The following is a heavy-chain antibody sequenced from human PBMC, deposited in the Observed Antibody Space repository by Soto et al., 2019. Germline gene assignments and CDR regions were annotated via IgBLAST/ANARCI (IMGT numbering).Heavy chain of an antibody. D-gene: IGHD4-17*01. CDR2: TYYRSKWYN. CDR3: ARDGPLAAYGDYRYYYYYMDV. Sequence: SQTLSLTSAISGDSVSSNSAAWNWIRQSPSRGLEWLGRTYYRSKWYNDYAVSVKSRITINPDTSKNQFSLQLNSVTPEDTAVYYCARDGPLAAYGDYRYYYYYMDVWGKGTTVTVSS. J-gene: IGHJ6*03. CDR1: GDSVSSNSAA. V-gene: IGHV6-1*01.